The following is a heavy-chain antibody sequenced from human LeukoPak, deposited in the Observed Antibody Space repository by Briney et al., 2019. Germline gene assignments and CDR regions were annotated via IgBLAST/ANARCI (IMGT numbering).Heavy chain of an antibody. J-gene: IGHJ4*02. CDR1: GGSIDTYS. CDR2: IYYSGST. D-gene: IGHD3-22*01. CDR3: ARHNYYDSSGYSFIDY. V-gene: IGHV4-59*08. Sequence: SETLSLTCTVSGGSIDTYSWSWIRQPPGKGLEWIGYIYYSGSTNYNPSLKSRVTISVDTSKNQFSLKLSSVTAADTAVYYCARHNYYDSSGYSFIDYWGQGTLVTVSS.